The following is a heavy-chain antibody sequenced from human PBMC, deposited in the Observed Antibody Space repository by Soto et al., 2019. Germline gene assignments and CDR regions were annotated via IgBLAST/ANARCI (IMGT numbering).Heavy chain of an antibody. Sequence: QVQLVQSGAEVRKPGSSVKVSCTASGGTFNKYAISWVRQAPGQGPEWMGGILPIYSTRNYANYAHKFQGIVTITVDTSTSTAYMELSGLKSDDTAIYYCTRGVVVVTNYYFDQWGQGTLVTVSS. CDR1: GGTFNKYA. D-gene: IGHD2-2*01. CDR3: TRGVVVVTNYYFDQ. J-gene: IGHJ4*02. CDR2: ILPIYSTRNYA. V-gene: IGHV1-69*06.